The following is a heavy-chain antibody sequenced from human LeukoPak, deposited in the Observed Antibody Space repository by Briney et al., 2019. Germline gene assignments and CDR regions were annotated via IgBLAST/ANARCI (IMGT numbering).Heavy chain of an antibody. CDR1: GFTFSSYG. CDR3: ARDAEWEQALDY. J-gene: IGHJ4*02. V-gene: IGHV3-33*01. Sequence: GRSLRLSCAASGFTFSSYGMHWVRQAPGKGLEWVAVIWYDGSNKYYADSMKGRFTISRDNSKNTLYLQMNSLRAEDTAVYYCARDAEWEQALDYWGQGTLVTVSS. CDR2: IWYDGSNK. D-gene: IGHD1-26*01.